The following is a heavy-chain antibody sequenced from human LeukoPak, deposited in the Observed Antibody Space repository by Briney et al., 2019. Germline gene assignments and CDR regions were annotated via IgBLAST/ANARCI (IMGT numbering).Heavy chain of an antibody. Sequence: SVKVSCKASGGTFSSYRFTWVRQAPGQGLEWMGEITPICGAANYAQTVQGRVTITGDESTSTVFMELSSLRSDDTAFYYCARNSRVASTSGLNYWGQGTLVTVSS. CDR1: GGTFSSYR. J-gene: IGHJ4*02. D-gene: IGHD4-23*01. V-gene: IGHV1-69*13. CDR2: ITPICGAA. CDR3: ARNSRVASTSGLNY.